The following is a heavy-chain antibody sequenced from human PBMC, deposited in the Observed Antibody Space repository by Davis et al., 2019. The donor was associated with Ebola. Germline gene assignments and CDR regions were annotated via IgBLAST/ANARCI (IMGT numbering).Heavy chain of an antibody. V-gene: IGHV4-34*01. Sequence: MPGGSLRLSCAVYGGSFSGYYWSWIRQPPGKGLEWIGEINHSGSTNYNPSLKSRVTISVDTSKNQFSLKLSSVTAADTAVYYCARAKADYYGSGSPLYYYYGMDVWGKGTTVTVSS. CDR3: ARAKADYYGSGSPLYYYYGMDV. D-gene: IGHD3-10*01. J-gene: IGHJ6*04. CDR2: INHSGST. CDR1: GGSFSGYY.